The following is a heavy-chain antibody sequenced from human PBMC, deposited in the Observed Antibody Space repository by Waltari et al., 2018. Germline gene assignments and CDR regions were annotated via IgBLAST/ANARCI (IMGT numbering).Heavy chain of an antibody. V-gene: IGHV1-69*01. CDR2: IIPSFGAA. CDR3: GRDPGGSYPGMAFDI. Sequence: QVQLVQSGAEVKKPGSSVKVSCKASGGTFSSYAISWVRQAPGQGLEWMGGIIPSFGAANYAQKVRGRVTMTADESTSTAYMELSSLRSEDTAVYYCGRDPGGSYPGMAFDIWGQGTMVTVSS. D-gene: IGHD1-26*01. CDR1: GGTFSSYA. J-gene: IGHJ3*02.